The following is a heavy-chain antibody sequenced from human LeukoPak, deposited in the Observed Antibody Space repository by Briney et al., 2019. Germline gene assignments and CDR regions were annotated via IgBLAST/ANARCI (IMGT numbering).Heavy chain of an antibody. Sequence: GGSLRLSCSASGFTFSNYWMHWVRQAPGKGLEWVSRIKTDGTITGYADSVKGRFTISRDNAKNTLYLQMNRLRAEDTAVYYCIRDRTVTTSFDHWGQGTLVTVSS. CDR2: IKTDGTIT. D-gene: IGHD4-17*01. CDR1: GFTFSNYW. V-gene: IGHV3-74*01. CDR3: IRDRTVTTSFDH. J-gene: IGHJ4*02.